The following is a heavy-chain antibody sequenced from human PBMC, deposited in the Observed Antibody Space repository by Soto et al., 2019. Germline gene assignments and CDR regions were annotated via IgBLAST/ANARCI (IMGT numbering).Heavy chain of an antibody. V-gene: IGHV1-3*01. CDR1: GYTFTSYA. D-gene: IGHD6-13*01. CDR2: INAGNGNT. Sequence: QVQLVQSGAEVKKPGASVKVSCKASGYTFTSYAMHWVRQAPGQRLEWMGWINAGNGNTKYSQKFQGRVTITRDTSASTAYMELSSLRSEDTVVYYCARLAIAVAGTGYYYYYGMDVWGRGTTVTVSS. CDR3: ARLAIAVAGTGYYYYYGMDV. J-gene: IGHJ6*02.